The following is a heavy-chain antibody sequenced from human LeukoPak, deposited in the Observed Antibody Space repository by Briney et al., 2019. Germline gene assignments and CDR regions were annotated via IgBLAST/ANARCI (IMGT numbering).Heavy chain of an antibody. D-gene: IGHD1-26*01. CDR3: AKGGEKWELLIGTIDY. CDR2: ISYDGSNK. Sequence: GGSLRLSCAASGFTFSSYAMHWVRQASGKGLEWVAVISYDGSNKYYADSVKGRFTISRDNSKNTLYLQMNSLRAEDTAVYYCAKGGEKWELLIGTIDYWGQGTLVTVSS. CDR1: GFTFSSYA. V-gene: IGHV3-30*18. J-gene: IGHJ4*02.